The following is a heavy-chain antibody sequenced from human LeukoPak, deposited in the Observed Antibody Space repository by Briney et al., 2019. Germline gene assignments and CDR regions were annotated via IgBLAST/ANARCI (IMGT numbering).Heavy chain of an antibody. J-gene: IGHJ3*02. CDR1: GGSISSGGYS. D-gene: IGHD3-22*01. CDR3: ARGYYYDSSGYAFDI. V-gene: IGHV4-30-2*01. Sequence: SETLSLTCAVSGGSISSGGYSWSWIRQPPGKDLEWIGYIYHSGSTYYSPSLKSRVTISVDRSKNQFSLKLSSVTAADTAVYYCARGYYYDSSGYAFDIWGQGTMVTVSS. CDR2: IYHSGST.